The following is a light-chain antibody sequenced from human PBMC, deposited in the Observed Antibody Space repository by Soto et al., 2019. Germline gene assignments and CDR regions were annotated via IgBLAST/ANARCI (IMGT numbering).Light chain of an antibody. Sequence: DIQMTQSPSSLSASVGDRVTITCRASQGISNHLAWYQQKPGKVPKLLIYAASTLQSGVPSRFSCSVSGTDFTLTISSLQAEDVATDYCQKYNSAPLTFGGGTKVEIK. J-gene: IGKJ4*01. CDR1: QGISNH. V-gene: IGKV1-27*01. CDR2: AAS. CDR3: QKYNSAPLT.